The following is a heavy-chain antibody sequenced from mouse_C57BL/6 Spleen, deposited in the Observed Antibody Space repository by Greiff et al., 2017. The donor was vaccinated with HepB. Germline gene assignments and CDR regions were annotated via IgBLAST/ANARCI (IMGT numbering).Heavy chain of an antibody. V-gene: IGHV1-52*01. CDR2: IDPSDSET. D-gene: IGHD3-1*01. Sequence: QVHVKQPGAELVRPGSSVKLSCKASGYTFTSYWMHWVKQRPIQGLEWIGNIDPSDSETHYNQKFKDKATLTVDKSSSTAYMQLSSLTSEDSAVYYCARSGGLLLYAMDYWGQGTSVTVSS. CDR1: GYTFTSYW. CDR3: ARSGGLLLYAMDY. J-gene: IGHJ4*01.